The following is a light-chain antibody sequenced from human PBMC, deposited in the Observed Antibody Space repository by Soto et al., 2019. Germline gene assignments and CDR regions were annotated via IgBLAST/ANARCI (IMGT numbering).Light chain of an antibody. CDR3: AAWDDSLSGAV. CDR1: SSNIGSNY. V-gene: IGLV1-47*01. J-gene: IGLJ7*01. Sequence: QSVLTQPPSASGTPGQRVTISCSGSSSNIGSNYVYWYQQLPGTAPKLLIYRNNQRPSGVPDRFSGSKSGTSAPLAISGLRSEDEADYYCAAWDDSLSGAVFGGGTQLTVL. CDR2: RNN.